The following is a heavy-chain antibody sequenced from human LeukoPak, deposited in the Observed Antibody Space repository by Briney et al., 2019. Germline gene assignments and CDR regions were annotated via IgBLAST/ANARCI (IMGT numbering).Heavy chain of an antibody. D-gene: IGHD4-23*01. CDR2: IYYSGST. V-gene: IGHV4-31*03. J-gene: IGHJ6*02. CDR3: ARDGSMAAGNSHYGMDV. CDR1: GGSISSGGYY. Sequence: SETLSLTCTVSGGSISSGGYYWSWIRQHPGKGLEWIGYIYYSGSTYYNPSLKSRVTISVDTSKNQFSLKLSSVTAADTAVYYCARDGSMAAGNSHYGMDVWGQGTTVTVSS.